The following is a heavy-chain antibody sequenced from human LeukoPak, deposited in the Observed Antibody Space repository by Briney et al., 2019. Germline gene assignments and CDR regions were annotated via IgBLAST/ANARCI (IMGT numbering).Heavy chain of an antibody. J-gene: IGHJ4*02. CDR2: INPSGGST. CDR3: ARDSVGYSYGHFDY. D-gene: IGHD5-18*01. Sequence: GASVKVSCKVSGYTLTELSMHWVRQAPGQGLEWMGIINPSGGSTSYAQKFQGRVTMTRDTSTSTVYMELSSLRSEDTAVYYCARDSVGYSYGHFDYWGQGTLVTVSS. CDR1: GYTLTELS. V-gene: IGHV1-46*01.